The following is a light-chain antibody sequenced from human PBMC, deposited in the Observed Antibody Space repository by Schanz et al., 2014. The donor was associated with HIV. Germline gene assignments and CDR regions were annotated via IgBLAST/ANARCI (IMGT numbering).Light chain of an antibody. V-gene: IGKV3-15*01. CDR2: GTS. Sequence: EIVLTQSPGTLSLSPGERATLSCRASQSVSSSYLAWYQQKPGQAPRLLISGTSNRATGIPARFTGSGSGTDFTLTISSLQSEDFAVYYCQQYNNWPRTFGQGTKVEIK. CDR3: QQYNNWPRT. CDR1: QSVSSSY. J-gene: IGKJ1*01.